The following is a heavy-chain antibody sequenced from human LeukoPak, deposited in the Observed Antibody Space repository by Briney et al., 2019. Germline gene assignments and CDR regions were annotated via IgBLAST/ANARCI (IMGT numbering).Heavy chain of an antibody. J-gene: IGHJ4*02. CDR3: ARDLSHYCGGDCSTFDY. CDR2: IDPSSGGT. Sequence: GASVTVSCKASGYTFTAYYMNWLRQAPGQGLQWMGWIDPSSGGTNYAQRFQGRVTMTRDTSISTAYMELSSLRSDDTAVYYCARDLSHYCGGDCSTFDYWGQGTLVTVSS. D-gene: IGHD2-21*01. V-gene: IGHV1-2*02. CDR1: GYTFTAYY.